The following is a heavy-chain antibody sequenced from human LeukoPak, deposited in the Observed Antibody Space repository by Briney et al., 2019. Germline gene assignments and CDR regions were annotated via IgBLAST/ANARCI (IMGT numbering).Heavy chain of an antibody. Sequence: GGSLRLSCAASGFTFSSYAMSWVRQAPGQGLERVSPIGGSGGSTYYADSVKGRFTISRDNSKNVLYLQMNSLRVEDTAVYYCTRGQLWFDYWGQGTLVTVSS. CDR2: IGGSGGST. CDR3: TRGQLWFDY. V-gene: IGHV3-23*01. J-gene: IGHJ5*01. D-gene: IGHD5-18*01. CDR1: GFTFSSYA.